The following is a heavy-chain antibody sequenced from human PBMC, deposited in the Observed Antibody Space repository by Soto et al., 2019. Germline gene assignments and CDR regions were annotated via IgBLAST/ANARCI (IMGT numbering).Heavy chain of an antibody. CDR3: ARDNTDDYGWGSYRLRDY. CDR1: GFTFSSYE. D-gene: IGHD3-16*02. Sequence: EVQLVESGGGLVQPGGSLRLSCAASGFTFSSYEMNWVRQAPGKGLEWVSYISSSGSTIYYADSVKGRFTISRDNAKNSLYLQMNSLRAEDTAVYYCARDNTDDYGWGSYRLRDYWGQGTLVTVSS. CDR2: ISSSGSTI. V-gene: IGHV3-48*03. J-gene: IGHJ4*02.